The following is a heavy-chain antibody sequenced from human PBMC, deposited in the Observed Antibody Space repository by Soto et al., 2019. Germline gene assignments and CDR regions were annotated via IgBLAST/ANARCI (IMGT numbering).Heavy chain of an antibody. D-gene: IGHD2-2*01. CDR2: INSDGSST. V-gene: IGHV3-74*01. J-gene: IGHJ6*02. CDR1: GFTFSSYG. CDR3: ARDIGVVPAAYGMDV. Sequence: PWGSLRLSCAASGFTFSSYGVHWVRQAPGKGLVWVTRINSDGSSTSYADSVKGRFTISRDNAKNTLYLQMNSLRAEYTAVYYCARDIGVVPAAYGMDVWGQGTTVTVSS.